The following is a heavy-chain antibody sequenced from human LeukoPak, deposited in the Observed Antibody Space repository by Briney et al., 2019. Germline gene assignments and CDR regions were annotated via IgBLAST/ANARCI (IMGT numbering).Heavy chain of an antibody. CDR3: ARSAVADTLSAYFRDY. CDR1: GYTFITSD. CDR2: ISAYNGNT. V-gene: IGHV1-18*01. Sequence: ASVKVSCKASGYTFITSDISWVRQAPGQGLEWMGWISAYNGNTNYAQKIQGRLTMTTDTPTNTAYMELRSLRSDDTAVYYCARSAVADTLSAYFRDYWRQGTLVTVSS. J-gene: IGHJ4*02. D-gene: IGHD6-19*01.